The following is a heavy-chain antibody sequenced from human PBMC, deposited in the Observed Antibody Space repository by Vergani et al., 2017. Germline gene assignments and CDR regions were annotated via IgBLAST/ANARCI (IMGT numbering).Heavy chain of an antibody. J-gene: IGHJ3*02. V-gene: IGHV1-2*02. CDR2: INPNSGGT. D-gene: IGHD3-3*01. CDR1: GYTFTGYY. CDR3: ARDRRITIFGVVIGEGDDAFDI. Sequence: QVQLVQSGAEVKKPGASVTVSCKASGYTFTGYYMHWVRQAPGQGLEWMGWINPNSGGTNYAQKFQGRVTMTRDTSISTAYMELSRLRSDDTAVYYCARDRRITIFGVVIGEGDDAFDIWGQGTMVTVSS.